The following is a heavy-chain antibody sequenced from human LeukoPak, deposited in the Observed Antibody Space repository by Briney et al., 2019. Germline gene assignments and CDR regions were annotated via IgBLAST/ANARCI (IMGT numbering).Heavy chain of an antibody. V-gene: IGHV3-72*01. D-gene: IGHD6-13*01. CDR2: SRNKADSYTT. Sequence: GGSLRLSCAASGFTFSDHYMDWVRQAPGKGLEWVGRSRNKADSYTTLYAASVKGRFTISRDDSESSLYLQMNGLRTEDTAVYYCARVHSSRWCSDYWGQGTLDTVSS. CDR1: GFTFSDHY. J-gene: IGHJ4*02. CDR3: ARVHSSRWCSDY.